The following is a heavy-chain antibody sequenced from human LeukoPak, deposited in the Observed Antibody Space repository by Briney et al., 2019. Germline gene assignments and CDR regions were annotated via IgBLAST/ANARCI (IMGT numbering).Heavy chain of an antibody. V-gene: IGHV3-7*01. J-gene: IGHJ3*02. Sequence: GGSLRLSCLASGFTFSTYWMSWVRQAPGKGLEWVANIMQDGSEENYVDSVKGRFTISRDNARNSLYLQMNSLGAEDTAVYYCAREVYSSSRPADAFDIWGQGTVVTVSS. CDR2: IMQDGSEE. D-gene: IGHD6-13*01. CDR1: GFTFSTYW. CDR3: AREVYSSSRPADAFDI.